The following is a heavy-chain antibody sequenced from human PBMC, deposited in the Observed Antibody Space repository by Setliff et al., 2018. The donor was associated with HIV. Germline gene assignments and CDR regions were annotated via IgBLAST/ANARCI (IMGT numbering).Heavy chain of an antibody. V-gene: IGHV3-66*02. CDR2: IYSDGST. D-gene: IGHD3-10*01. J-gene: IGHJ5*02. Sequence: PGGSLRLSCEASGFTVSSSYMAWVRQAPGKGLEWVSTIYSDGSTYHRDSVKGRITISRDTSKNTLFLQMNSLRPEDTAVYYCARPRLYGTALDLWGQGTLVTVSS. CDR3: ARPRLYGTALDL. CDR1: GFTVSSSY.